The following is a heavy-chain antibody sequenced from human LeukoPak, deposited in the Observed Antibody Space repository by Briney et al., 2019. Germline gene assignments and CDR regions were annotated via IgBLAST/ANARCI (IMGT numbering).Heavy chain of an antibody. Sequence: SETLSLTCTVSGGSISSSSSYWGWIRQPPGKGLEWIGSIYYSGSTYYNPSLKSRVTISVDTSKNQFSLKLSSVTAADAAVYYCARLSVTLDYWGQGTLVTVSS. CDR3: ARLSVTLDY. D-gene: IGHD4-17*01. V-gene: IGHV4-39*01. CDR2: IYYSGST. J-gene: IGHJ4*02. CDR1: GGSISSSSSY.